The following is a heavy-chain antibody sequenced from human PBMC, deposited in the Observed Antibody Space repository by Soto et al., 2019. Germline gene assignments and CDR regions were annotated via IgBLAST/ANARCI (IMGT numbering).Heavy chain of an antibody. CDR3: GRVLLRYCSGGSCYPSYYFDY. Sequence: GASVKVSCKASGGTFSSYAISWVRQAPGQGLEWMGGIIPIFGTANYAQKFQGRVTITADESTSTAYMELSSLRSEDTAVYYCGRVLLRYCSGGSCYPSYYFDYWGQGTLVTVSS. CDR1: GGTFSSYA. V-gene: IGHV1-69*13. CDR2: IIPIFGTA. J-gene: IGHJ4*02. D-gene: IGHD2-15*01.